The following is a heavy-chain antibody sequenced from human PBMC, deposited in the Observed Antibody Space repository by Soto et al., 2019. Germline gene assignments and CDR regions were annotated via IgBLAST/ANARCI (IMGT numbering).Heavy chain of an antibody. J-gene: IGHJ4*02. V-gene: IGHV3-21*01. CDR2: ISDSSNNI. Sequence: EVQLVESGGGLVKPGGSLRLSCAVSGFTFRSYTMNWVRQAPGKGLEWVSSISDSSNNIYYADSVKGRFTVSRDNAKNPLYLQMNSLRAEDPAVYYCARGNSGDYSIFHWGEGTLVTASS. D-gene: IGHD4-17*01. CDR1: GFTFRSYT. CDR3: ARGNSGDYSIFH.